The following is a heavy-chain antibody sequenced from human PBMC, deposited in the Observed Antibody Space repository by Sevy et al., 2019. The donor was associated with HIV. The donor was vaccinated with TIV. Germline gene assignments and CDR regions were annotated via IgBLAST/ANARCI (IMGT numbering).Heavy chain of an antibody. V-gene: IGHV3-48*03. J-gene: IGHJ5*02. CDR2: ISSSGSSI. CDR3: TGNGGAFDNGFDP. D-gene: IGHD3-9*01. CDR1: GFTFSSYD. Sequence: GGSLRLSCTASGFTFSSYDMNWVRQAPGKGLEWVSKISSSGSSIYYADSVKGRFTISRDNAKNLLILQMNSLRAEDTAVYYCTGNGGAFDNGFDPWGQGTLVTVSS.